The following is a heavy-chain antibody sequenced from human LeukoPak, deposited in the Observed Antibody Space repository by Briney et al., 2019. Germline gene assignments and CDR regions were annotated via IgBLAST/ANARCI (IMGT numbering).Heavy chain of an antibody. Sequence: GASVKVSCKASGYTFTSYYMHWVRQAPGQGLEWMGIINPSGGSTSYAQKFQGRVTMTRDTSTSTVYMELSSLRSEDTAVYYCARDVERDGYNYDAFDIWGQGTMVTVSS. V-gene: IGHV1-46*01. CDR1: GYTFTSYY. J-gene: IGHJ3*02. D-gene: IGHD5-24*01. CDR2: INPSGGST. CDR3: ARDVERDGYNYDAFDI.